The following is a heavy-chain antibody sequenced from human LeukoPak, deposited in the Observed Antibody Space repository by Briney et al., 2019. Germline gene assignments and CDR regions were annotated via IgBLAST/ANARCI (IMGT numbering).Heavy chain of an antibody. V-gene: IGHV3-66*01. D-gene: IGHD3-22*01. J-gene: IGHJ4*02. CDR1: GFTVSSNY. CDR3: ARDDSSRNYYDSSGYFGSPTFDY. Sequence: GGSLRLSCAASGFTVSSNYMSWVRQAPGKGLEWVSVIYSGGSTYYADPVKGRFTISRDNSKNTLYLQMNSLRAEDTAVYYCARDDSSRNYYDSSGYFGSPTFDYWGQGTLVTVSS. CDR2: IYSGGST.